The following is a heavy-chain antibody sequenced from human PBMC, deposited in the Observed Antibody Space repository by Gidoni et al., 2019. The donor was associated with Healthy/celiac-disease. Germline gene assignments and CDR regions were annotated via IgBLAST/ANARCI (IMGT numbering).Heavy chain of an antibody. CDR2: IRSKAYGGTT. V-gene: IGHV3-49*05. CDR1: GFTFGDYA. J-gene: IGHJ6*02. CDR3: SRDPMGDFWSNLETYGMDV. D-gene: IGHD3-3*01. Sequence: EVQLVESGGGLVKPGRSLRLSCTASGFTFGDYAMSWFRQAPGKGLEWVGFIRSKAYGGTTEYAASVKGRFTISRDDSKSIAYLQMNSLKTEDTAVYYCSRDPMGDFWSNLETYGMDVWGQGTTVTVSS.